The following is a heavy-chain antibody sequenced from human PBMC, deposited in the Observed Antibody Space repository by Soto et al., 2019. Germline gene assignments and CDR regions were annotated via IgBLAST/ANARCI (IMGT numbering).Heavy chain of an antibody. CDR3: ANSISNYGSDYYDGMDV. Sequence: QVQLVESGGGVVQPGRSLRLSCAASGFTFSSYGMHWVRQAPGKGLEWVAVISYDGSNKYYADSVKGRFTISRDNSKNTLYLQMNSLRAEDTAVYYCANSISNYGSDYYDGMDVWGQGTTVTVSS. D-gene: IGHD4-4*01. V-gene: IGHV3-30*18. CDR2: ISYDGSNK. J-gene: IGHJ6*02. CDR1: GFTFSSYG.